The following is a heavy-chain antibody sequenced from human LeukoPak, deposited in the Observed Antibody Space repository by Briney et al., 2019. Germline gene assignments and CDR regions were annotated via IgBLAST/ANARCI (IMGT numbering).Heavy chain of an antibody. V-gene: IGHV3-73*01. D-gene: IGHD3-22*01. CDR3: AKEEYYYDSSGYSLGSSFNDY. Sequence: GGSLRLSCAASGFTFSGSAMHWVRQASGKGLEWVGRIRSKANSYATAYAASVKGRFTISRDDSKNTAYLQMNSLRAEDTAVYYCAKEEYYYDSSGYSLGSSFNDYRGQGTLVTVSS. CDR1: GFTFSGSA. J-gene: IGHJ4*02. CDR2: IRSKANSYAT.